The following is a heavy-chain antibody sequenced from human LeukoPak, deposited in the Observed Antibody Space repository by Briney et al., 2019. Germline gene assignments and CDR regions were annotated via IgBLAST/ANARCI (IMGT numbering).Heavy chain of an antibody. CDR2: ISTYNNNT. D-gene: IGHD6-13*01. V-gene: IGHV1-18*01. Sequence: GASVKVSCKASGYTFTSYGISWVRQAPGQGLEWLGWISTYNNNTHYAQKFQVRVTMTTDTSTSTAYMELSRLRSEDTAVYYCARGIAAAGENNWFDPWGQGTLVTVSS. CDR1: GYTFTSYG. CDR3: ARGIAAAGENNWFDP. J-gene: IGHJ5*02.